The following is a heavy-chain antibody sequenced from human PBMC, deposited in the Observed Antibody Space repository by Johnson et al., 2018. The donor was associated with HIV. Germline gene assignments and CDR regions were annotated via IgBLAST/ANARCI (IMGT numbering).Heavy chain of an antibody. Sequence: GGLVKPGGSLRLSCAASGFTFSDYYMSWIRQAPGKGLEWVSYISSSGSTIYYADSVKGRFTISRDNSKNTLYLQMNSLRADDTAGYHCAKDRRQSSWELLDDAFDIWGQGTMVTVSS. V-gene: IGHV3-11*01. CDR2: ISSSGSTI. D-gene: IGHD1-26*01. CDR3: AKDRRQSSWELLDDAFDI. CDR1: GFTFSDYY. J-gene: IGHJ3*02.